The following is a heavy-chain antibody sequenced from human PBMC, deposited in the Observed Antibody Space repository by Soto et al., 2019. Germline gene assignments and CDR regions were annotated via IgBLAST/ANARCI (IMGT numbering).Heavy chain of an antibody. D-gene: IGHD2-15*01. J-gene: IGHJ5*02. V-gene: IGHV4-31*03. CDR3: GTWGGFCPGVVCPSPFDP. CDR1: GRSISGTGNY. Sequence: TLSLGCTLSGRSISGTGNYWSWIRQHPGRGLEWIGYINDSGSTFYNPSLRSRLYISVDTSENQFSLRLTAVTAADTAVYVCGTWGGFCPGVVCPSPFDPWGQGTLITVS. CDR2: INDSGST.